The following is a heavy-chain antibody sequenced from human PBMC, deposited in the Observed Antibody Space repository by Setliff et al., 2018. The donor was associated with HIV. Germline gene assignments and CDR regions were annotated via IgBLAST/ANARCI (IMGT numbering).Heavy chain of an antibody. D-gene: IGHD3-22*01. Sequence: SETLSLTCIVSGASISFDTWSWIRQPPGKGLEWTGSIYHTGRAYYNRSLESRLTISIDTSKNQFSLKLSSVTAADTAVFYCARLTTTYYYDSSAYYHPVWGQGTLVTSPQ. CDR3: ARLTTTYYYDSSAYYHPV. CDR2: IYHTGRA. V-gene: IGHV4-59*04. CDR1: GASISFDT. J-gene: IGHJ4*02.